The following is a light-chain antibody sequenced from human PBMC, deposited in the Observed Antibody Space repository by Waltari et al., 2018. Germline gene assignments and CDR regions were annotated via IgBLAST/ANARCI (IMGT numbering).Light chain of an antibody. Sequence: VLTQSPATLSLSPGERATLSCRASQSVSIYLAWYQQKPGQAPRLLIYDASNRATGIPARFSGSGSGTDFTLTINSLEPEDFAVYYCQQRSIWPPLTFGGGTKVEIK. V-gene: IGKV3-11*01. CDR3: QQRSIWPPLT. CDR1: QSVSIY. CDR2: DAS. J-gene: IGKJ4*01.